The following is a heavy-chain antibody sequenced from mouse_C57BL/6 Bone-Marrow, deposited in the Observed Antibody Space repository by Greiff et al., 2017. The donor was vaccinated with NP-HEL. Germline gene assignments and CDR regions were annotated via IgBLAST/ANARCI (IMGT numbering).Heavy chain of an antibody. CDR1: GYSFTGYF. J-gene: IGHJ4*01. CDR3: AREGYGSSYAMDY. D-gene: IGHD1-1*01. CDR2: INPYNGDT. Sequence: EVKLMESGPELVKPGDSVKISCKASGYSFTGYFMNWVMQSHGKSLEWIGRINPYNGDTFYNQKFKGKATLTVDKSSSTAHKELRSLTSEDSAVYYCAREGYGSSYAMDYWGQGTSVTVSS. V-gene: IGHV1-20*01.